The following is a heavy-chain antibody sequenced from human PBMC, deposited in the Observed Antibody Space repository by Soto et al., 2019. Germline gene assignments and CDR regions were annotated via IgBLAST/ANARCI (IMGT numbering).Heavy chain of an antibody. Sequence: GGSLRLSCVASGLTFGSRAMSWVRQSPGEGLEWVSTITDTGGDAKYADSVRGRFAISRDNSKNTLYLQMSALRAEDSAIYFCVRGSKDSYPRSRIFDFWGRGTLVTVSS. V-gene: IGHV3-23*01. CDR3: VRGSKDSYPRSRIFDF. J-gene: IGHJ4*02. CDR2: ITDTGGDA. CDR1: GLTFGSRA. D-gene: IGHD2-15*01.